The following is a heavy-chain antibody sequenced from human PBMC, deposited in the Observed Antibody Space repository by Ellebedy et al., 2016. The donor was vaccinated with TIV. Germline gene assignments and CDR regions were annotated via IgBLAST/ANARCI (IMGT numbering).Heavy chain of an antibody. Sequence: AASVKVSCKASGGSFSTYAISWVRQAPEQGLEWMGRIMPILGLASYAQNFQGRVTITADKSTSTAYMELSSLRSEDAALYYCATDGGSAEVERRETLSYWGLGTLVTVSS. D-gene: IGHD3-16*01. CDR1: GGSFSTYA. CDR2: IMPILGLA. CDR3: ATDGGSAEVERRETLSY. V-gene: IGHV1-69*04. J-gene: IGHJ4*02.